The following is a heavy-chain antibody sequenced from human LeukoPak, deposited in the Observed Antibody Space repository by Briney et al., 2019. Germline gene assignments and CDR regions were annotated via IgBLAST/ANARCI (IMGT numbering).Heavy chain of an antibody. CDR1: GFTFSDFY. J-gene: IGHJ5*02. CDR3: ARERFRGSYSP. D-gene: IGHD1-26*01. CDR2: ISGSGTTV. Sequence: GGSLRLSCAASGFTFSDFYMSWMRQAPGKALEWVSDISGSGTTVYYADSVKGRFTISRDNTNNSLFLQMNSLRAEDTAVYFCARERFRGSYSPWGRGTLVSVSS. V-gene: IGHV3-11*01.